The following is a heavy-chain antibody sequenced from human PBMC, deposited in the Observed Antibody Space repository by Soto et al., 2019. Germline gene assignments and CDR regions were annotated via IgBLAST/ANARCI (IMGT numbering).Heavy chain of an antibody. CDR3: DTGHYYYGMDV. CDR2: IYYSGTT. V-gene: IGHV4-30-2*01. CDR1: SFSFSSCTYS. Sequence: SGTLSLTCAVSSFSFSSCTYSWSWFRQPPGKGREGVGYIYYSGTTYYTPALKSLLTMSIDRTNDHFSLKLTSVTAADTAVYLSDTGHYYYGMDVWGQGITVTVSS. J-gene: IGHJ6*02.